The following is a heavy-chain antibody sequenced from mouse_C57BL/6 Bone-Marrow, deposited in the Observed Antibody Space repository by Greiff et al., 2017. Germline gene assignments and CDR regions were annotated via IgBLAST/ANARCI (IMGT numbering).Heavy chain of an antibody. CDR2: ISGGGGNT. J-gene: IGHJ4*01. Sequence: EVKLVESGGGLVKPGGSLKLSCAASGFTFSSYTMSWVRQTPEKRLEWVATISGGGGNTYYPDSVKGRFTISRDNAKNTLYLQMRSLRSEDTALYYCARGGHLEADYAMDYWGQGASVTVSS. CDR3: ARGGHLEADYAMDY. CDR1: GFTFSSYT. D-gene: IGHD3-1*01. V-gene: IGHV5-9*01.